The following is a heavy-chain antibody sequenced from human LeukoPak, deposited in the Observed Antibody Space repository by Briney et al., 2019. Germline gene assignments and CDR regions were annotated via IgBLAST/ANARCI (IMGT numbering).Heavy chain of an antibody. J-gene: IGHJ4*02. CDR2: INHSGSS. CDR3: ARGSAAIMGFDY. V-gene: IGHV4-34*01. Sequence: PAETLSLTCAVYGGSFSGYYWRWLRQPPGKGREGVGEINHSGSSNYNPSLKSGVTISEDKTKNQFSLKLSSVTAADTAVYYCARGSAAIMGFDYWGQGTLVTVSS. CDR1: GGSFSGYY. D-gene: IGHD2-2*01.